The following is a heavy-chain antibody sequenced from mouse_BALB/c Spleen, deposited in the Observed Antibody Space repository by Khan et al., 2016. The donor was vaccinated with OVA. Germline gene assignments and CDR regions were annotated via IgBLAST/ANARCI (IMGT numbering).Heavy chain of an antibody. J-gene: IGHJ3*01. CDR3: TGGGEGSRFAY. CDR1: GYTFTDFT. CDR2: ISTYYGHA. Sequence: VQLQESGAELVRPGVSVKISCKGSGYTFTDFTMHWVRQSHAMSLEWIGVISTYYGHATYNQEFKDKATLTVDKSSSTAYMQLASLTSEDSAIFYWTGGGEGSRFAYWGQGTLVTVSA. V-gene: IGHV1S137*01.